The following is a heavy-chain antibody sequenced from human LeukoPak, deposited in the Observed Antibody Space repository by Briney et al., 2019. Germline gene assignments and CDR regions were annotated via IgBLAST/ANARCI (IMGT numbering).Heavy chain of an antibody. CDR1: GFTFSSYA. CDR2: IRGSGDGT. J-gene: IGHJ3*01. Sequence: PGGSLRLSCVGSGFTFSSYAMTWVRQAPGKGLEWVSSIRGSGDGTSYTDSVKGRFTMSRDNSKNTLYLQMDSLRAEDTAMYYCGRDPNGDYAGAFDFWGRGTLVTVSS. V-gene: IGHV3-23*01. D-gene: IGHD4-17*01. CDR3: GRDPNGDYAGAFDF.